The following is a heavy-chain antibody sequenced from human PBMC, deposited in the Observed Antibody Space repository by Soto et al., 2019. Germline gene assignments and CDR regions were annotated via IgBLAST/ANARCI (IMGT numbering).Heavy chain of an antibody. J-gene: IGHJ4*02. D-gene: IGHD2-15*01. V-gene: IGHV3-30*18. CDR2: ISYDGSNK. CDR3: AKVTSGAVVREFDY. Sequence: GGSLRLSCAASGFTFSSYGMHWVRQAPGKGLEWVAVISYDGSNKYYADSVKGRFTISRDNSKNTLYLQMNSLRAEDTAVYYCAKVTSGAVVREFDYWGQGTLVTVSS. CDR1: GFTFSSYG.